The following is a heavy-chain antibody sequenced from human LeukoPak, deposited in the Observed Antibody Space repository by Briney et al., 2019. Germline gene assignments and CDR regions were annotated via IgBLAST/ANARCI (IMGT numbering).Heavy chain of an antibody. J-gene: IGHJ4*02. Sequence: SETLSLTCTVPGGSISSYYWSWIRQPPGKGLEWIGYIYYSGSTNYNPSLKSRVTISVDTSKNQFSLKLSSVTAADTAVYYCARASSGWLLGYFDYWGQGTLVTVSS. CDR1: GGSISSYY. D-gene: IGHD6-19*01. V-gene: IGHV4-59*01. CDR2: IYYSGST. CDR3: ARASSGWLLGYFDY.